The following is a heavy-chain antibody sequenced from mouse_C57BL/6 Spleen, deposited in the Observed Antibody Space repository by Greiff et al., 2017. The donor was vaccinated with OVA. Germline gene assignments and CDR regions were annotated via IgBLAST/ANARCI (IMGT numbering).Heavy chain of an antibody. Sequence: EVQLQQSGPELVKPGASVKISCKASGYTFTDYYMNWVKQSHGKSLEWIGDINPNNGGTSYNQKFKGKATLTVDKSSSTAYMELRSLTSEDSAVYYCARGGSSYPYYFDYWGQGTTLTVSS. V-gene: IGHV1-26*01. CDR3: ARGGSSYPYYFDY. CDR2: INPNNGGT. D-gene: IGHD1-1*01. J-gene: IGHJ2*01. CDR1: GYTFTDYY.